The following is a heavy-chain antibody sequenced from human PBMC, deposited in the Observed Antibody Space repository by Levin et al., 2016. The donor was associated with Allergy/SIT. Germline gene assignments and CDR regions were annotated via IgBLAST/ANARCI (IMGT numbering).Heavy chain of an antibody. Sequence: VRQAPGKGLEWVAVISYDGSNKYYADSVKGRFTISRDNSKNTLYLQMNSLRAEDTAVYYCANLNAGNGDYRSWDAFDIWGQGTMVTVSS. D-gene: IGHD4-17*01. CDR2: ISYDGSNK. V-gene: IGHV3-30*18. CDR3: ANLNAGNGDYRSWDAFDI. J-gene: IGHJ3*02.